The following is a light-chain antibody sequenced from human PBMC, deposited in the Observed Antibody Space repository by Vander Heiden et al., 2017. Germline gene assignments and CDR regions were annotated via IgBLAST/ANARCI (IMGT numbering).Light chain of an antibody. CDR3: QSYDSSLRGV. CDR1: SSNIGAGYD. CDR2: GNT. V-gene: IGLV1-40*01. J-gene: IGLJ3*02. Sequence: QSVLTQSPSVSGAPAQRVTISCTGSSSNIGAGYDVHWYQQLPGTAPKLLIYGNTNRPSGVPDRFSGSKSGTSASLAITGLQAEDEADYYCQSYDSSLRGVFGGGTKLTVL.